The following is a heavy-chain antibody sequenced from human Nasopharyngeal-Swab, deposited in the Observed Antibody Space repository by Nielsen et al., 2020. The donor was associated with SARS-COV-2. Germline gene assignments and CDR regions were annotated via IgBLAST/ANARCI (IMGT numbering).Heavy chain of an antibody. Sequence: LKISCAASGFTFSNYRMHWVRQAPGKGLVWVLRINGDGSSLNYADFVKGRFTISTDNAKSTLYLEMNSLRAEDTAVYYCARGRGSSTSMIGYWGQGTLVTVSS. CDR3: ARGRGSSTSMIGY. V-gene: IGHV3-74*01. J-gene: IGHJ4*02. D-gene: IGHD2/OR15-2a*01. CDR2: INGDGSSL. CDR1: GFTFSNYR.